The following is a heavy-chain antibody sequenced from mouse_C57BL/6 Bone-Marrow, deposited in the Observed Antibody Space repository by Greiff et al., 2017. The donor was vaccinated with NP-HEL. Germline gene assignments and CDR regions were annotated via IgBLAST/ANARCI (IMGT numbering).Heavy chain of an antibody. J-gene: IGHJ1*03. CDR1: GYTFTGYW. CDR3: ARGGLYGSSYWWYFDV. V-gene: IGHV1-9*01. D-gene: IGHD1-1*01. CDR2: ILPGSGST. Sequence: QVQLQQSGAELMKPGASVKLSCKATGYTFTGYWIEWVKQRPGHGLEWIGEILPGSGSTNYNEKFKGKATFTADTSSNTAYMQLSSLTTEDSAIDYCARGGLYGSSYWWYFDVWGTGTTVTVSS.